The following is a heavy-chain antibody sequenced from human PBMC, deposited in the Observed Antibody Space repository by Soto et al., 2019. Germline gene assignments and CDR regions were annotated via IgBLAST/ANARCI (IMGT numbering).Heavy chain of an antibody. CDR2: INPNSGGT. V-gene: IGHV1-2*04. CDR3: ARGGRYCSGGSCYLDFQYYYYYYGMDV. Sequence: ASVKVSCKASGYTFTGYYIHWVRQAPGQGLEWMGWINPNSGGTNYAQKFQGWVTMTRDTSISTAYMELSRLRSDDTAVYYRARGGRYCSGGSCYLDFQYYYYYYGMDVWGQGTTVTVSS. J-gene: IGHJ6*02. D-gene: IGHD2-15*01. CDR1: GYTFTGYY.